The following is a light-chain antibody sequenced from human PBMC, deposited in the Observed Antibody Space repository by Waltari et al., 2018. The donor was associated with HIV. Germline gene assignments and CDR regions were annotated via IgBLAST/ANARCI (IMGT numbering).Light chain of an antibody. CDR1: SSNIGSNT. J-gene: IGLJ3*02. Sequence: QSVLTQPPSASGTPGQRVTISCSGSSSNIGSNTVNWYQQLPGTAPKLLIYSNNQRPSGFPDRFSGSTSCTSASLAISGLQFEDEADYYCAAWDDSLNGPVFGGGTKLTVL. CDR2: SNN. CDR3: AAWDDSLNGPV. V-gene: IGLV1-44*01.